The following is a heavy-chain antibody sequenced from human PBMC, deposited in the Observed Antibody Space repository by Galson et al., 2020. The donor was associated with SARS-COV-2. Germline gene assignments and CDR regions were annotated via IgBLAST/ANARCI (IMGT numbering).Heavy chain of an antibody. Sequence: TGGSLRLSCAASGFTFSSYGMHWVRQAPGKGLEWVAVISYDGSNKYYADSVKGRFTISRDNSKNTLYLQMNSLRAEDTAVYYCAKDKGDGYNRDAFDIWGQGTMVTVSS. CDR1: GFTFSSYG. CDR3: AKDKGDGYNRDAFDI. CDR2: ISYDGSNK. D-gene: IGHD5-12*01. V-gene: IGHV3-30*18. J-gene: IGHJ3*02.